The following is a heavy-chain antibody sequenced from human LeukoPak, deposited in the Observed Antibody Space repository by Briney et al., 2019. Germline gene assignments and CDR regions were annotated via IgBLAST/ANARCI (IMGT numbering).Heavy chain of an antibody. CDR3: ARDPKPGGYSGYNLNAY. J-gene: IGHJ4*02. D-gene: IGHD5-12*01. CDR2: IRYDGSNK. CDR1: GFTFSSYG. V-gene: IGHV3-30*02. Sequence: GGSLRLSCAASGFTFSSYGMHWVRQAPGKGLEWVAFIRYDGSNKYYADSVKGRFIISRDNSNNTLYLQMNSLRAEDTAVYYCARDPKPGGYSGYNLNAYWGQGTLVTVSS.